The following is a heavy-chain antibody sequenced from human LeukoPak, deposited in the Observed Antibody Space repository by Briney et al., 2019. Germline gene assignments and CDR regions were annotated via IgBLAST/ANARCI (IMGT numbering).Heavy chain of an antibody. CDR1: GIALNTND. CDR3: VREGGGDNCR. CDR2: IYHWGTA. J-gene: IGHJ4*01. Sequence: PGGSLRLSCAASGIALNTNDMNWVRHAPGKGLEWVSIIYHWGTAFYTDSVKGRFTVTRDKSKNTMFLEMNTLSPEDTAMYYCVREGGGDNCRWGQGALVTVSS. D-gene: IGHD4-23*01. V-gene: IGHV3-66*03.